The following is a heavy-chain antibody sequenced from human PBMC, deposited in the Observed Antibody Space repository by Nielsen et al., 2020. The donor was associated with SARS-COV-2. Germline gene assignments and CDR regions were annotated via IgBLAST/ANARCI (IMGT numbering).Heavy chain of an antibody. J-gene: IGHJ3*01. CDR2: IYPEDSDT. D-gene: IGHD1-1*01. V-gene: IGHV5-51*01. Sequence: GESLKISCTGSGYNFPTYWIAWVRQMPGEGLELMGIIYPEDSDTRYRPSFEGLVTISGDKSLSTAYLQWDSLKASDTAKYFCARSPASLGSCFAFDVWGQGTMVTVSS. CDR1: GYNFPTYW. CDR3: ARSPASLGSCFAFDV.